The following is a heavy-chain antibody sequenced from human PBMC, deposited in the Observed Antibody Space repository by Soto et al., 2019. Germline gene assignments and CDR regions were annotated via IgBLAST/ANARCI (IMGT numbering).Heavy chain of an antibody. Sequence: PGDSLKISCKASGYSFTSYWISWVRQMPGKGLEWMGRIDPSDSYTNYSPSFQGHVTISADKSISTAYLQWSSLKASDTAMYYCARLLDSSGCFDPWGQGTLVTVSS. J-gene: IGHJ5*02. D-gene: IGHD6-19*01. CDR3: ARLLDSSGCFDP. V-gene: IGHV5-10-1*01. CDR1: GYSFTSYW. CDR2: IDPSDSYT.